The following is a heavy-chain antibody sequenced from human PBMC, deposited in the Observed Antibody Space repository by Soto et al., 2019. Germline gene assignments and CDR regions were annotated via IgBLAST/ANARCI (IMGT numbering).Heavy chain of an antibody. CDR1: GGPFSGYY. CDR3: ARDKITGRFDY. CDR2: INHSGST. D-gene: IGHD2-8*02. V-gene: IGHV4-34*01. Sequence: QVQLQQWGAGLLKPSETLSLTCAVYGGPFSGYYWTRIRQPPGTGLEWIGEINHSGSTNYNPSLKSRVTISVDTSKTQFSPKLTSVTAADTAVYYCARDKITGRFDYWGQGTLVTVSS. J-gene: IGHJ4*02.